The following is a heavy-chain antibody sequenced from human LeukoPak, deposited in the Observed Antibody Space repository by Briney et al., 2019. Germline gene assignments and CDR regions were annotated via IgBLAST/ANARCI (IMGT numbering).Heavy chain of an antibody. J-gene: IGHJ6*04. CDR3: ARGGYCSGGSCYYYGMDV. Sequence: PGGSLRLSCAAPGFTFSSYEMSWVRQAPGKGLEWVSYICSSGSTIYYADSVKGRFTISRDNAKNSLSLQMNSLSAEDTAVYYCARGGYCSGGSCYYYGMDVWGKGTTVTVSS. CDR2: ICSSGSTI. V-gene: IGHV3-48*03. D-gene: IGHD2-15*01. CDR1: GFTFSSYE.